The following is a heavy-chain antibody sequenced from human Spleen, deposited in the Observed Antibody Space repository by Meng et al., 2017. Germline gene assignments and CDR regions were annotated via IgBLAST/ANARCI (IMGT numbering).Heavy chain of an antibody. V-gene: IGHV4-34*01. CDR3: ARGPPRGDCSGGRCYPTVMDV. CDR1: GGSFSGYH. CDR2: INHSGST. D-gene: IGHD2-15*01. Sequence: SETLSLTCAVYGGSFSGYHWNWIRQPPGKGLEWIGEINHSGSTNYNPSLKSRVTISVDTSKNQFSLKLSSVTAADTAVYYSARGPPRGDCSGGRCYPTVMDVWGQGTTVTVSS. J-gene: IGHJ6*02.